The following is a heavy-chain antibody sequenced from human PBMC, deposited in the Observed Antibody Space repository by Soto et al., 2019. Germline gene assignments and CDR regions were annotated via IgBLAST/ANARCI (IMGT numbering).Heavy chain of an antibody. J-gene: IGHJ4*02. CDR2: IWYDGSNK. V-gene: IGHV3-33*01. D-gene: IGHD2-15*01. Sequence: QVQLVESGGGVVQPGRSLRLSCAASGFTFSSYGMHWVRQAPGKGLEWVAVIWYDGSNKYYADSVKGRFTISRDNSKNTLYLQMNSLRAEDTAVYYCARAFGNIVVVALPGGYWGQGTLVTVSS. CDR1: GFTFSSYG. CDR3: ARAFGNIVVVALPGGY.